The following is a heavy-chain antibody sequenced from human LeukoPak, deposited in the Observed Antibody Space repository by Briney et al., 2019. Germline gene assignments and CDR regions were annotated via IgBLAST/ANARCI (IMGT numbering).Heavy chain of an antibody. J-gene: IGHJ4*02. Sequence: GESLKISCKGSGYIFTSYWIGWVRQMPGKGLEWMGIIYPGDSDTRYSPSFQGQVTISADKSISTAYLQWSSLKASDTAMYYCARSPSNYDILTGPPFDYWGQGTLVTVSS. D-gene: IGHD3-9*01. V-gene: IGHV5-51*01. CDR2: IYPGDSDT. CDR1: GYIFTSYW. CDR3: ARSPSNYDILTGPPFDY.